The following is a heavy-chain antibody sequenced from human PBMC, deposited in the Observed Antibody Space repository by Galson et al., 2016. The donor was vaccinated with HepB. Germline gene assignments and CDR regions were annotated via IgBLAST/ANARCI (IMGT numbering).Heavy chain of an antibody. Sequence: SVKVSCKASGYTFTSYYIHWVRQAPGQGLEWMGIINPSDDTTTYAQKFQGRLTMTRDTSTSTVYMQLSSLRSEDTAVYYCARDGKAAGTRNWFDPWGQGTLVTVSS. CDR1: GYTFTSYY. V-gene: IGHV1-46*01. CDR3: ARDGKAAGTRNWFDP. CDR2: INPSDDTT. J-gene: IGHJ5*02. D-gene: IGHD6-13*01.